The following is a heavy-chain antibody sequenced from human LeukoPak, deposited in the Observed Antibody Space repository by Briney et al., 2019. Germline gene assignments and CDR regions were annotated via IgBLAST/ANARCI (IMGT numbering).Heavy chain of an antibody. CDR2: IWYDGGNK. CDR1: GFTFSSYG. CDR3: ARDKRSGSYYNVDWFDP. J-gene: IGHJ5*02. V-gene: IGHV3-33*01. Sequence: GGSLRLSCAASGFTFSSYGMHWVRQAPGKGLEWVAVIWYDGGNKYYADSVKGRFTISRDNSKNTLYLQMNSLRAEDTAVYYCARDKRSGSYYNVDWFDPWGQGTLVTVSS. D-gene: IGHD3-10*01.